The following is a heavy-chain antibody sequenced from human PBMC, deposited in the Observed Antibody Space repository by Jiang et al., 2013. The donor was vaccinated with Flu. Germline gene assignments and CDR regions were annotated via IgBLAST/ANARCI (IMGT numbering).Heavy chain of an antibody. CDR3: ARHLGSAVLWFGEVAPPYNWFDP. CDR2: IYHSGST. D-gene: IGHD3-10*01. V-gene: IGHV4-38-2*01. J-gene: IGHJ5*02. Sequence: PGLVKPSETLSLTCAVSGYSISSVYYWGWIRQPPGKGLEWIGSIYHSGSTYYNPSLKSRVTISVDTSKNQFSLKLSSVTAADTAVYYCARHLGSAVLWFGEVAPPYNWFDPWGQGTLVTVSS. CDR1: GYSISSVYY.